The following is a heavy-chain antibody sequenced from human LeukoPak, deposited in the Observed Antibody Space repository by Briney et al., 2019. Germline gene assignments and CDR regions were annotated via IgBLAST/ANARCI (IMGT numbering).Heavy chain of an antibody. D-gene: IGHD4-11*01. CDR3: AREVVTTNRNWFDP. CDR2: IIPIFGIA. Sequence: SVKVSCKASGGAFSSYAISWVRQAPGQGLEWMGRIIPIFGIANYAQKFQGRVTITADKSTSTAYMELSSLRSEDTAVYYCAREVVTTNRNWFDPWGQGTLVTVSS. J-gene: IGHJ5*02. CDR1: GGAFSSYA. V-gene: IGHV1-69*04.